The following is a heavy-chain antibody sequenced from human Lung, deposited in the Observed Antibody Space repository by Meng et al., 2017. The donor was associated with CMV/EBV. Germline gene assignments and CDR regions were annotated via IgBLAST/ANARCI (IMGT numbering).Heavy chain of an antibody. V-gene: IGHV4-30-4*01. D-gene: IGHD2-21*01. CDR1: GGSMSSGNYY. CDR2: IHHSGSA. J-gene: IGHJ4*02. Sequence: QVQRQESGPGLVEPSQTLSLTCTVSGGSMSSGNYYWSWIRQPPGKGLEWIGYIHHSGSAYYNPSLKSRASISVDTSKNQFSLNLNSMTAADTAVYYCASFDHIPRRNYFDYWGQGTLVTVSS. CDR3: ASFDHIPRRNYFDY.